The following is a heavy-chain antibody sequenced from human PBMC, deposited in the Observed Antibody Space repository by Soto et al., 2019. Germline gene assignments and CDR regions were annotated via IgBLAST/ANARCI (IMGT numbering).Heavy chain of an antibody. D-gene: IGHD2-2*01. Sequence: PSETLSLTCTVSGGSISSSSYYWGWIRQPPGKGLEWIGSIYYSGSTYYNPSLKSRVTISVDTSKNQFSLKLSSVTAADTAVYYCARHPQDCSSTSFLWDEAYYYGIDFRSQRTTVPVS. J-gene: IGHJ6*02. V-gene: IGHV4-39*01. CDR1: GGSISSSSYY. CDR3: ARHPQDCSSTSFLWDEAYYYGIDF. CDR2: IYYSGST.